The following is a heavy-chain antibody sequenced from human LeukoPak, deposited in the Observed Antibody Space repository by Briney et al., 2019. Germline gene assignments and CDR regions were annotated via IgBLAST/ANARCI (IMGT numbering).Heavy chain of an antibody. V-gene: IGHV3-30-3*01. CDR3: ARVPLWKKAWVY. J-gene: IGHJ4*02. CDR1: GFTFSSYA. Sequence: GGSLRLSCAASGFTFSSYAIHWVRQAPGKGLEWVAVISYDGSNKYYADSVKGRFTISRDNSKNTLYLQMNSLRAEDTAVYYCARVPLWKKAWVYWGQGTLVTVSS. D-gene: IGHD1-1*01. CDR2: ISYDGSNK.